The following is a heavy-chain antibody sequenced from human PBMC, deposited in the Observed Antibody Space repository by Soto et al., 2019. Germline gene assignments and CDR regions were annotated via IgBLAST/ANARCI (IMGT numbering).Heavy chain of an antibody. J-gene: IGHJ3*02. CDR3: TRENIAQSDGLYDAFDI. V-gene: IGHV1-2*02. Sequence: GASVKVSCKTSGYTFTDYYTNWVRQAPGQGLEWMGWMNPKSGGAYFAQKFQGRVTLTRDTSIGTAYIEVNSLTSDDTAVYFCTRENIAQSDGLYDAFDIWGQGTTVTVSS. CDR1: GYTFTDYY. CDR2: MNPKSGGA. D-gene: IGHD2-15*01.